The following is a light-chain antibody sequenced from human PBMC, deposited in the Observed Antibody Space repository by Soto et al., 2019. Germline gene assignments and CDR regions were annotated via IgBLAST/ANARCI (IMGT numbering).Light chain of an antibody. CDR3: SSYTSSSGVV. Sequence: QSALTQPASVSGSPGQSITISCTGTSSDVGGYSYVSWYQHHPGKAPKLMIYGVSNRPSWVSNRFSGSKSGNTASLTISGLQAEDEADYYCSSYTSSSGVVFGGGTKLTVL. CDR2: GVS. CDR1: SSDVGGYSY. J-gene: IGLJ2*01. V-gene: IGLV2-14*03.